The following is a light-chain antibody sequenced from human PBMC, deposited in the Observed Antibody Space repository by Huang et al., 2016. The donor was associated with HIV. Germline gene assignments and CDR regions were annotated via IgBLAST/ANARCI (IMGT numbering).Light chain of an antibody. V-gene: IGKV1-9*01. J-gene: IGKJ4*01. CDR2: ATS. CDR3: QQLNSYPLT. Sequence: IQLTQSPSSLSVSVGDRVTITCRASQDITNYLAWYQQKPGKAPKPLIFATSTLQSGVPSRFSGSGSGADFTLSIASLQPEDSATYYCQQLNSYPLTFGGGTKVEI. CDR1: QDITNY.